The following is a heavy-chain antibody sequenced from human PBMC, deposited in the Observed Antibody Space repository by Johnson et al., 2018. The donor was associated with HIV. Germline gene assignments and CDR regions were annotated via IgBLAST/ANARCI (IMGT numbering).Heavy chain of an antibody. J-gene: IGHJ3*02. CDR2: IKEDGSEK. Sequence: QLVESGGGLVQPGGSLRLSCAASGFTFSSNWMNWVRQAPGKGLEWVANIKEDGSEKYYVDSVKGRFTISRDNAKNSLYLQMNSLKVEDTAIYYCARAPGTTGGAFDIWGQGTMVTVSS. CDR3: ARAPGTTGGAFDI. V-gene: IGHV3-7*02. CDR1: GFTFSSNW. D-gene: IGHD1-1*01.